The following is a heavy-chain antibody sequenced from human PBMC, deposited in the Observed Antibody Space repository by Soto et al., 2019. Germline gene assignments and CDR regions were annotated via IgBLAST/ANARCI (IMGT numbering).Heavy chain of an antibody. CDR1: GFTFSAYG. D-gene: IGHD2-21*02. CDR2: ISHDGTNK. Sequence: GGSLRLSCTPSGFTFSAYGMHWVRQAPGKGLEWVAAISHDGTNKYYGDSVRGRFTISRDNSKNTLYLQMNALRNEDTAVYYCAKESRSSAVTATRVYGMDVWGQGTTVTVSS. V-gene: IGHV3-30*18. CDR3: AKESRSSAVTATRVYGMDV. J-gene: IGHJ6*02.